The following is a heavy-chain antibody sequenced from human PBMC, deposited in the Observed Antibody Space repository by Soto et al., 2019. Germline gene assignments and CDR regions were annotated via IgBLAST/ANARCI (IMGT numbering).Heavy chain of an antibody. CDR2: TYYRSKWYN. V-gene: IGHV6-1*01. Sequence: SQTLSLTCAISGDSLSSNSAAWNWIRQSPSRGLEWLGRTYYRSKWYNDYAASVKSRMTINPDTSKNQFSLELNSVTPEDTAVYYCARGSYTSTWYWGQGTPVTVS. D-gene: IGHD6-13*01. CDR3: ARGSYTSTWY. J-gene: IGHJ4*02. CDR1: GDSLSSNSAA.